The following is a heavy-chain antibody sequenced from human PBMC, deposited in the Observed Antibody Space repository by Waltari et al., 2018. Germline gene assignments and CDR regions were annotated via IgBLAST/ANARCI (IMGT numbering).Heavy chain of an antibody. CDR2: IDNIGKS. Sequence: QVQLQQWGAGLLKPSETLSFNCAVSGGSFSGSYWTWIRQPPGKGLEWIGEIDNIGKSKYNPSLKSRVTISKAESKNQFSLKLTSVTAADTAVYFCARRGGGPYPFYFDYWGQGTLVTVSS. V-gene: IGHV4-34*01. CDR3: ARRGGGPYPFYFDY. D-gene: IGHD2-15*01. J-gene: IGHJ4*02. CDR1: GGSFSGSY.